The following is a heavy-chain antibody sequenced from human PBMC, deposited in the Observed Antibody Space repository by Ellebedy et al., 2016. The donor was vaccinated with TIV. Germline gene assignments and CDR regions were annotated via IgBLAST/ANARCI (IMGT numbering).Heavy chain of an antibody. CDR3: AREVGGSFHSGDY. J-gene: IGHJ4*02. Sequence: GESLKISCAASGFTFDDYGMSWVRQAPGKGLELVPGINWKGGSTGYADSVRGRFTISRDMSKNTLFLQMYSLRLDDTAVYYCAREVGGSFHSGDYWGQGTLVAVSS. CDR1: GFTFDDYG. CDR2: INWKGGST. D-gene: IGHD2-15*01. V-gene: IGHV3-20*04.